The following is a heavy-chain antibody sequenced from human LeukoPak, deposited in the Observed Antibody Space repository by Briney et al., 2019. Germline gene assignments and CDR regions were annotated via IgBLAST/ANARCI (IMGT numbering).Heavy chain of an antibody. CDR1: GYTFTRYS. Sequence: ASVKVSCKASGYTFTRYSIYWVRQAPGQGLEWMGIINPSGGSTSYAQKFQGRVTMTRDTSTSTVYMELSSLRSEDTAVYYCATTHYYYYYYMDVWGKGTTVTVSS. V-gene: IGHV1-46*01. D-gene: IGHD2-15*01. J-gene: IGHJ6*03. CDR3: ATTHYYYYYYMDV. CDR2: INPSGGST.